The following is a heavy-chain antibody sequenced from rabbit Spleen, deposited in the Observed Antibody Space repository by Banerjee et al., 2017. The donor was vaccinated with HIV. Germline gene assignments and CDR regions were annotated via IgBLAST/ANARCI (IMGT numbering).Heavy chain of an antibody. V-gene: IGHV1S7*01. CDR1: GFTLSSYY. Sequence: QLEESGGGLVQPGGSLKLSCKASGFTLSSYYMNWVRQAPGKGLEWIGYISGDSIGSTWYASWVNGRFPISSHNAHNTLYLQLHSLTAADTATYFCVREAGYGGYGDANLWGQGTLVTVS. CDR3: VREAGYGGYGDANL. D-gene: IGHD6-1*01. CDR2: ISGDSIGST. J-gene: IGHJ4*01.